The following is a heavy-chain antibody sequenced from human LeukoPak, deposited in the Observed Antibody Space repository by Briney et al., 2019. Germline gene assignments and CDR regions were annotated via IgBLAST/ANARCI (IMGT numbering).Heavy chain of an antibody. D-gene: IGHD5-12*01. CDR1: GFTFSSYS. CDR3: ARVGYSGYDWDPFDY. V-gene: IGHV3-48*01. Sequence: GGSLRLSFAASGFTFSSYSMNWVRQAPGKGLEWGSYISSSSSTIYYADSVKGRFTISRDNAKNSLYLQMSSLRAEDTAVYYCARVGYSGYDWDPFDYWGQGTLVTVSS. J-gene: IGHJ4*02. CDR2: ISSSSSTI.